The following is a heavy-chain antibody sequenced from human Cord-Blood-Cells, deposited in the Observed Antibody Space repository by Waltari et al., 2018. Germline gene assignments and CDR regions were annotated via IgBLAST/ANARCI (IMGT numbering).Heavy chain of an antibody. CDR3: AREESRYSSSWYDLGWFDP. V-gene: IGHV1-69*06. CDR2: IIPIFGTA. J-gene: IGHJ5*02. D-gene: IGHD6-13*01. CDR1: GGTFSSYA. Sequence: QVQLVQSGAEVKKPGSSVKVSCKASGGTFSSYAISWVRQAPGQGLGWMGGIIPIFGTANYAQKFQGRVTITADKSTSTAYMELSSLRSEDTAVYYCAREESRYSSSWYDLGWFDPWGQGTLVTVSS.